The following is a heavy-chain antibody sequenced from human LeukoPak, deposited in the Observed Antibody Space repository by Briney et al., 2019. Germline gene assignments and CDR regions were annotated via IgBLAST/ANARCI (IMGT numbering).Heavy chain of an antibody. CDR2: VSDNGGST. Sequence: GGSLRLSCAASGFTFSSYAMSWVRQAPGKGLEWVSVVSDNGGSTYYADSVKGRFTISRDNFKNTLCLQMNSLRAEDTAVYYCAKARFGSGWYDNWGQGTLVTVSS. D-gene: IGHD6-19*01. V-gene: IGHV3-23*01. CDR3: AKARFGSGWYDN. CDR1: GFTFSSYA. J-gene: IGHJ5*02.